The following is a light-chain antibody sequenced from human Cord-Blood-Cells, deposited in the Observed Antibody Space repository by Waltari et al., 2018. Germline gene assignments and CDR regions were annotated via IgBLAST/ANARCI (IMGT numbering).Light chain of an antibody. CDR1: QSISSY. J-gene: IGKJ2*03. CDR2: AAS. V-gene: IGKV1-39*01. CDR3: QRSYSTHPYS. Sequence: DIQMTQPPSSLSASVGDRVTITCRQSQSISSYLNWYQQKPRKAPKLLIYAASSLQSGVPSRFSGSGSGTDFTLTISSLQPEDFATYYCQRSYSTHPYSFGQRTKLEI.